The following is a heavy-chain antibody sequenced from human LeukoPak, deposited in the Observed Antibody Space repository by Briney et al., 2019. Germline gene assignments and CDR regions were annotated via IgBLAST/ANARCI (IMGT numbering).Heavy chain of an antibody. J-gene: IGHJ4*02. V-gene: IGHV3-23*01. CDR1: GGSISSSSYY. CDR2: ISGSGGST. CDR3: AKPIWFGEGDY. D-gene: IGHD3-10*01. Sequence: ETLSLTCTVSGGSISSSSYYWGWIRQAPGKGLEWVSAISGSGGSTYYADSVKGRFTISRDNSKNTLYLQMNSLRAEDTAVYYCAKPIWFGEGDYWGQGTLVTVS.